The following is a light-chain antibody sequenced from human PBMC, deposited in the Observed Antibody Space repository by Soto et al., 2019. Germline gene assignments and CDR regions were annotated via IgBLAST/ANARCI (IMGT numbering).Light chain of an antibody. J-gene: IGLJ2*01. V-gene: IGLV1-40*01. Sequence: QSALTQPPSVSGAPGQRVTISCTGSSSNIGAGYDVHWYQQLPGTAPKLLIYGNRSRPSGVPDRFSGSKSGTSASLAITGLQAEDEADYYCAAWDDRLSGLVFGRGTKVTVL. CDR3: AAWDDRLSGLV. CDR1: SSNIGAGYD. CDR2: GNR.